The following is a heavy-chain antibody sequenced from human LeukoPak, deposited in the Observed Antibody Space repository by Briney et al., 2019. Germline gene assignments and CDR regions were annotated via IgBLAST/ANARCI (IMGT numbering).Heavy chain of an antibody. V-gene: IGHV1-18*01. D-gene: IGHD5-24*01. J-gene: IGHJ3*02. CDR1: GYTFTSYG. CDR3: ARGLQENLAWLKAFSAFDI. CDR2: ISAYNGNT. Sequence: GASVKVSCKAPGYTFTSYGISWVRQAPGQGLEWMGWISAYNGNTNYAQKLQGRVTMTTDTSTNTAYMELRSLRSDDTAVYYCARGLQENLAWLKAFSAFDIWGQGTMVTVSS.